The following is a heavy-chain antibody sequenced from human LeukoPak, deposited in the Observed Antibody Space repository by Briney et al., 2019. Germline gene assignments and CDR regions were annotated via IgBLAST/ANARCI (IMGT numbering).Heavy chain of an antibody. CDR1: GGSISSYY. V-gene: IGHV4-59*01. D-gene: IGHD2-15*01. CDR2: IYYSGST. Sequence: SETLSLTCTVSGGSISSYYWSWIRQPPGKGLEWIGYIYYSGSTNYNPSLKSRVTIPVDTSKNQFSLKLSSVTAADTAVYYCARGSSLVVVAAIHDAFDIWGQGTMVTVSS. CDR3: ARGSSLVVVAAIHDAFDI. J-gene: IGHJ3*02.